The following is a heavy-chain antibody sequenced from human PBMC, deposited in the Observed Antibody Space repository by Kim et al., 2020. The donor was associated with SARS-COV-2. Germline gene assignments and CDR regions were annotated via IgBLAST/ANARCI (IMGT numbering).Heavy chain of an antibody. CDR1: GGSISSGGYY. J-gene: IGHJ6*02. V-gene: IGHV4-31*03. CDR3: AREYRDITVFGVVIRDGMDV. D-gene: IGHD3-3*01. Sequence: SETLSLTCTVSGGSISSGGYYWSWIRQHPGKGLEWIGYIYYSGSTYYNPALKSRVTISVDTSKNQFSLKLSPVTAADTAVYYCAREYRDITVFGVVIRDGMDVWGQGTTVTVSS. CDR2: IYYSGST.